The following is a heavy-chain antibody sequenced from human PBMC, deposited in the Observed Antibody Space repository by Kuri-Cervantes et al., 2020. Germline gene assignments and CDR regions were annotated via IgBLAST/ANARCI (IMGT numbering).Heavy chain of an antibody. CDR3: ARGVGDYSAGAGY. V-gene: IGHV3-30-3*01. J-gene: IGHJ4*02. D-gene: IGHD4-17*01. Sequence: GGSLRLSCAASGFTFSSYAMHWVCQAPGKGLEWMAVISYDGSNKYYADSVKGRFTISRDNSKNTLYLQMNSLRAEDTAVYYCARGVGDYSAGAGYWGQGNLVTVSS. CDR1: GFTFSSYA. CDR2: ISYDGSNK.